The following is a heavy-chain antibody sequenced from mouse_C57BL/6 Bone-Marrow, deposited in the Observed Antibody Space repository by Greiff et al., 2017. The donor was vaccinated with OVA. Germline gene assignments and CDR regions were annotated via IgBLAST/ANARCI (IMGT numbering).Heavy chain of an antibody. V-gene: IGHV5-4*03. D-gene: IGHD1-1*01. CDR3: AISSFYFDY. Sequence: EVKLQQSGGGLVKPGGSLKLSCAASGFTFSSYAMSWVRQTPEKRLEWVATISDGGSYTYYPDNVKGRFTISRDNAKNNLYLQMSHLKSEDTAMYYCAISSFYFDYWGQGTTLTVSS. CDR2: ISDGGSYT. J-gene: IGHJ2*01. CDR1: GFTFSSYA.